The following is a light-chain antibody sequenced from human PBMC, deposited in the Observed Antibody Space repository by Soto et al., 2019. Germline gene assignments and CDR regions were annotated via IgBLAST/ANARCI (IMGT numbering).Light chain of an antibody. CDR1: SSDVGSYNL. Sequence: QSALTQPASVSGSPGQSITISCTGTSSDVGSYNLVSWYQQHPGKAPKLMIYVGSKRPSGVSNRFSGSKSGNTASLTISGLQAEDEADYYCCSYAGSSTLFGTGTKVTVL. J-gene: IGLJ1*01. CDR3: CSYAGSSTL. CDR2: VGS. V-gene: IGLV2-23*01.